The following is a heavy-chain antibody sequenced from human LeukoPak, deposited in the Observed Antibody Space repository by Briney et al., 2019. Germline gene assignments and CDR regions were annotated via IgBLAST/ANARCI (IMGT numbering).Heavy chain of an antibody. Sequence: SETLSLTCTVSGGSISNYYWSWIRQPAGKALEWIGRIYTGGSTNYNPSLKSRVTMSVDTSKNQFSLRLSSVTAADTAVYYCARESVTTVTPDYWGQGTLVTVSS. V-gene: IGHV4-4*07. CDR2: IYTGGST. CDR1: GGSISNYY. D-gene: IGHD4-11*01. CDR3: ARESVTTVTPDY. J-gene: IGHJ4*02.